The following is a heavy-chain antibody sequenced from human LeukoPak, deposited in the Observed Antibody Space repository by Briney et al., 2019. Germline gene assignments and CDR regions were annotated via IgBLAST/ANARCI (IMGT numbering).Heavy chain of an antibody. Sequence: QPGGSLRLSCAVSGFTFSSSWMSWVRQAPGKGLEWVANIKEDGSKKYYVDSVKGRFTISRDNAKNSLYLQLNSLRVEDTAVYYCARHSSGYYWGQGTLVTVSS. CDR1: GFTFSSSW. D-gene: IGHD3-22*01. J-gene: IGHJ4*02. CDR2: IKEDGSKK. CDR3: ARHSSGYY. V-gene: IGHV3-7*01.